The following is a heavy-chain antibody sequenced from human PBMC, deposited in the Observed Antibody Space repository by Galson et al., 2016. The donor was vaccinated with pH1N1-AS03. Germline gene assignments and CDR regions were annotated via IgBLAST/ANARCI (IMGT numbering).Heavy chain of an antibody. CDR2: ICNSGST. CDR1: GGSFSSHC. J-gene: IGHJ1*01. Sequence: LSLTCTVSGGSFSSHCWSWIRQPPGKGLEWIGYICNSGSTDYTPSLESRVTISIDTSKSQFSLRLSSVTAADTVVYFCARDGNYDSSGYYPEYFQLWGQGSLVTVSS. CDR3: ARDGNYDSSGYYPEYFQL. V-gene: IGHV4-59*11. D-gene: IGHD3-22*01.